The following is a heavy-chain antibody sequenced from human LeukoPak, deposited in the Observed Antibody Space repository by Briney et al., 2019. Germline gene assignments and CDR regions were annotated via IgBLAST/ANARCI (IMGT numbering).Heavy chain of an antibody. D-gene: IGHD3-22*01. V-gene: IGHV4-34*01. CDR3: ARGHYYDSSGYYYYFDY. CDR1: GGSFSGYY. J-gene: IGHJ4*02. CDR2: INHSGST. Sequence: SETLSLTCAVYGGSFSGYYWSWIRQPPGKGLEWIGEINHSGSTNYNPSLKSRVTISVDTSKNQFSLKRSSVTAADTAVYYCARGHYYDSSGYYYYFDYWGQGTLVTVSS.